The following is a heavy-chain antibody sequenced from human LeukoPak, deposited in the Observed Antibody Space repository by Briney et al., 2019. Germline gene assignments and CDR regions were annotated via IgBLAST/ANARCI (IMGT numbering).Heavy chain of an antibody. J-gene: IGHJ4*02. Sequence: SETLSLTCTVSGGSISSYYWSWVRQPPGKGLEWIGYIYFSGSTNYNPSRKSGVPFPVNTSKNQFSLKLSSVTAADTAVYYCARGDYGDYIFPYDYRGQGTLVTVSS. D-gene: IGHD4-17*01. V-gene: IGHV4-59*01. CDR3: ARGDYGDYIFPYDY. CDR1: GGSISSYY. CDR2: IYFSGST.